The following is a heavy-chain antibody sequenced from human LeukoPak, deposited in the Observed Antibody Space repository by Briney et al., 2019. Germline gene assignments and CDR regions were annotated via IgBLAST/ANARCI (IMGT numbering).Heavy chain of an antibody. D-gene: IGHD3-10*01. V-gene: IGHV3-23*01. CDR3: ARVYYGSGSYPYYYYGMDV. Sequence: GGSLRLSCAASGFTFSSYAMSWVRQAPRKGLEWVSAISGSGGSTYYADSVKGRFTISRDNAKNSLYLQMNSLRAEDMAVYYCARVYYGSGSYPYYYYGMDVWGQGTSVTVSS. CDR2: ISGSGGST. J-gene: IGHJ6*02. CDR1: GFTFSSYA.